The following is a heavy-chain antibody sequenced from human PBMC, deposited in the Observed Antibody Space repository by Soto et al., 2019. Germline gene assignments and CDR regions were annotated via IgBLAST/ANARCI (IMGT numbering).Heavy chain of an antibody. Sequence: EVPLVESGGGLVQPGGSLKLSCAASGFTFSSDWMSWVRQAPGKGLEWVANIKQDGSEKYYVDSVKGRFTISRDNAKNSLYLQMNSLRAEDTAVYYCASALNAYYYYYYMDVWGKGTTVTVSS. CDR3: ASALNAYYYYYYMDV. CDR1: GFTFSSDW. CDR2: IKQDGSEK. J-gene: IGHJ6*03. V-gene: IGHV3-7*01.